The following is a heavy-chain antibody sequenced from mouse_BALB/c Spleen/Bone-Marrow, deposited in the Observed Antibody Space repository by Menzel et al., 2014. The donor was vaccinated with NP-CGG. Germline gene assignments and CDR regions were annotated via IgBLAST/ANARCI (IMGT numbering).Heavy chain of an antibody. CDR1: GDSIXSGY. Sequence: DVKLVESGPSLVKPSQTLSLTCSVTGDSIXSGYWNWIRKFPGNKLEYMGYISYSGSTYYNPSLKSRISITRDTSKNQYYLQLNPVTTEDTATYYCASPLITTVVAPFAYWGQGTLVTVSA. J-gene: IGHJ3*01. V-gene: IGHV3-8*02. D-gene: IGHD1-1*01. CDR3: ASPLITTVVAPFAY. CDR2: ISYSGST.